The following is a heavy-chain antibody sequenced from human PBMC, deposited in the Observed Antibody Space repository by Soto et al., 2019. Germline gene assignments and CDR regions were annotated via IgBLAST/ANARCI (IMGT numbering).Heavy chain of an antibody. Sequence: QVQLVQSGAEVKKPGSSVKVSCKASGGTFSSYTISWVRQAPGQGLEWMGRIIPILGTANYAQKFQGRVTITADKSTSTAYKELSSLRSEDTAVYYCARDRGDGCDYRGAFDIWGQGTMVTVSS. D-gene: IGHD5-12*01. CDR1: GGTFSSYT. CDR3: ARDRGDGCDYRGAFDI. J-gene: IGHJ3*02. CDR2: IIPILGTA. V-gene: IGHV1-69*08.